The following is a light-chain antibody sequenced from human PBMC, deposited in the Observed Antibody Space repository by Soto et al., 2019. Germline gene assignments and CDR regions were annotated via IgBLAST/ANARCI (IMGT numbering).Light chain of an antibody. J-gene: IGLJ2*01. CDR2: DVS. V-gene: IGLV2-14*01. CDR3: RSYTSSSTSVV. CDR1: SSDVGGYNY. Sequence: QSALTQPASVSGSPGQSITISCTGTSSDVGGYNYVSWYQQHPGKAPKLMIYDVSNRPSGVSDRFSGSKSGNTASLTISGLPAEDEADYYCRSYTSSSTSVVFVGGTKLPVL.